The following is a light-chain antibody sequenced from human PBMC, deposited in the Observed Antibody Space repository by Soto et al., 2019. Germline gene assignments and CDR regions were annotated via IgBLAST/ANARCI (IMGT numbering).Light chain of an antibody. CDR2: GAS. Sequence: DVDLTQSPSFLSAYVGDRVTITCRASQGTSNYLAWFQQKPGKAPKLLIYGASTLQSGVPSRFSGSGSGTEFTLTISSLRTEDFATYSCQQYNSYPRVTFGGGTRVEIK. V-gene: IGKV1-9*01. CDR1: QGTSNY. J-gene: IGKJ4*01. CDR3: QQYNSYPRVT.